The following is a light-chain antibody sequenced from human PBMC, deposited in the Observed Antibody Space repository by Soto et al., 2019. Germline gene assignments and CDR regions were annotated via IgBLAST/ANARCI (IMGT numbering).Light chain of an antibody. CDR3: QQYHSSPWT. J-gene: IGKJ1*01. Sequence: DIVMTQSPDSLAVSLGERATINCKSSQSVLHMTDNNYNLTWYQQRAGQPPKLLINWASSRESGVPDRFSGSGSGTDFTLTISSLQAEDVAVYYCQQYHSSPWTFGQGTKVEIK. CDR1: QSVLHMTDNNYN. V-gene: IGKV4-1*01. CDR2: WAS.